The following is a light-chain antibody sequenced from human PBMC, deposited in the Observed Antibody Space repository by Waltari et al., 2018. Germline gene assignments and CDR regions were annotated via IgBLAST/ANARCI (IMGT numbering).Light chain of an antibody. CDR3: MQSLQTLWT. J-gene: IGKJ1*01. CDR2: LGS. Sequence: DMVVTQSPLSLPVTPGDPASISSRSIQSLRHRNGNNYLDWYLQKPGQSPQLLIYLGSNRASGVPDRFSGSGSGTDFTLRISRVEAEDVGVYYCMQSLQTLWTFGPGTKVEIK. V-gene: IGKV2-28*01. CDR1: QSLRHRNGNNY.